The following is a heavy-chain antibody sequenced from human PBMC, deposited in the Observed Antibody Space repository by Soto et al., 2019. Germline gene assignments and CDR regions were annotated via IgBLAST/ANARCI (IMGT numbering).Heavy chain of an antibody. CDR1: GYTFTSYG. CDR3: ARGYYDSSGYYYRDETFQH. J-gene: IGHJ1*01. V-gene: IGHV1-18*04. CDR2: ISAYNGNT. Sequence: ASVKVSCKASGYTFTSYGISWVRQAPGQGLEWMGWISAYNGNTNYAQKLQGRVTMTTDTSTSTAYMELRSLRSDGTAVYYCARGYYDSSGYYYRDETFQHWGQGTLVTVSS. D-gene: IGHD3-22*01.